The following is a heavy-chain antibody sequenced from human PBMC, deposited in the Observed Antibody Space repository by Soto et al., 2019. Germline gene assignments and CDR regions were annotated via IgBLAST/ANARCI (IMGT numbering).Heavy chain of an antibody. V-gene: IGHV4-34*01. Sequence: SETLSLTCAVYGGSFSGYYWSWIRQPPGKGLEWIGEINHSGSTNYNPSLKSRVTIPVDTSKNQFSLKLSSVTAADTAVYYCAGVRYCSSTSCYRKGYYYYYYMDVWGKGTTVTVSS. D-gene: IGHD2-2*02. CDR2: INHSGST. CDR1: GGSFSGYY. CDR3: AGVRYCSSTSCYRKGYYYYYYMDV. J-gene: IGHJ6*03.